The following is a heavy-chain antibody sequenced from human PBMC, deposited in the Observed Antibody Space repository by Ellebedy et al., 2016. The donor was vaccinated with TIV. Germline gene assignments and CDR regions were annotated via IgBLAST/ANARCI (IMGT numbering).Heavy chain of an antibody. CDR2: FYHSGNT. CDR3: ARLVLTAYYFDS. V-gene: IGHV4-4*02. D-gene: IGHD3-9*01. CDR1: GISISTFNW. J-gene: IGHJ4*02. Sequence: MPSETLSLTCAVSGISISTFNWWVWVRQPPGQELEWIAEFYHSGNTNYNPSLKGRVSLSVDNSKNQFSLQLSSVTAADTAVYYCARLVLTAYYFDSWGQGTLVTVSS.